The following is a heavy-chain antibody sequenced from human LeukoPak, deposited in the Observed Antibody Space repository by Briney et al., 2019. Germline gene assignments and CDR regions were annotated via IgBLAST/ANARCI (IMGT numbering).Heavy chain of an antibody. D-gene: IGHD2-2*01. CDR2: IWHSGST. J-gene: IGHJ6*02. Sequence: PSETLSLTCTVSGYSISSGYYWGWIRQPPGKGLEWIGSIWHSGSTYYNPSLKSRVTISVDTSKNQFSLKMRSVTAADTAFYYCARVPDCSSTTGCYYGGYAMDVWGQGTTVTVSS. CDR1: GYSISSGYY. CDR3: ARVPDCSSTTGCYYGGYAMDV. V-gene: IGHV4-38-2*02.